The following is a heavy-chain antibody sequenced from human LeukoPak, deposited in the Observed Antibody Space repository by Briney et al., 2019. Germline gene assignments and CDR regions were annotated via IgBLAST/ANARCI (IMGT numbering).Heavy chain of an antibody. D-gene: IGHD6-19*01. CDR3: ARDQSTVAERGVIDY. J-gene: IGHJ4*02. V-gene: IGHV3-30*09. Sequence: GGSLRLSCAASGFTFSSYAMHWVRQAPGKGLEWVAVISYDGSNKYYADSVKGRFAISRDNSKNTLYLQMNSLRAEDTAVYYCARDQSTVAERGVIDYWGQGTLVTVSS. CDR2: ISYDGSNK. CDR1: GFTFSSYA.